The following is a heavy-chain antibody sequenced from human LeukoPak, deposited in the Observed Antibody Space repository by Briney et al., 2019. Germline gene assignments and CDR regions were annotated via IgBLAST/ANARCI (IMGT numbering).Heavy chain of an antibody. D-gene: IGHD5-18*01. J-gene: IGHJ4*02. Sequence: ASVKVSCKASGGTFSSYAISWVRQAPAQGLEWIGRIIPIFGIANYAQKFQGRVTITADKSTSTAYMELSSLRSEDTAVYYCARSGYSYGPRPYYFDYWGQGTLVTVSS. CDR2: IIPIFGIA. V-gene: IGHV1-69*04. CDR3: ARSGYSYGPRPYYFDY. CDR1: GGTFSSYA.